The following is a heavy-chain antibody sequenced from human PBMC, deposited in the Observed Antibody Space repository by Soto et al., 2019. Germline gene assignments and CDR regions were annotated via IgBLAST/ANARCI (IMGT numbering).Heavy chain of an antibody. D-gene: IGHD2-2*01. CDR3: ARGPAPPVVPAPWSNWYDP. J-gene: IGHJ5*02. CDR2: INHSGST. V-gene: IGHV4-34*01. Sequence: PSETLSLTCAVYGGSFSGYYWSWIRQPPGKGLEWIGEINHSGSTNYNPSLKSRVTISVDTSKNQFSLKLSSVTAADTAVYYCARGPAPPVVPAPWSNWYDPWGQGTLVTVSS. CDR1: GGSFSGYY.